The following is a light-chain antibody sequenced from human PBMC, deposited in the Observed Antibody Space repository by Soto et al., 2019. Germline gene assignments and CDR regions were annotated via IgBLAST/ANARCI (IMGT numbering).Light chain of an antibody. V-gene: IGKV3-20*01. Sequence: EIVLAQSPGTLSLSPGEGATLSCMAGQSVISSQLAWFQQKHGQAPRLLVYGASSRAHGIPDRFSGSVSGTDFTVAISRLAPEDLPVYYCQYYGGARLTFGQWTRLEI. CDR2: GAS. CDR1: QSVISSQ. CDR3: QYYGGARLT. J-gene: IGKJ5*01.